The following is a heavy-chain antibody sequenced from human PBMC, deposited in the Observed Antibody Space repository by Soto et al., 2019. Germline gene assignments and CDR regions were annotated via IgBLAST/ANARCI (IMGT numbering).Heavy chain of an antibody. V-gene: IGHV3-23*01. CDR2: ISGAGGNT. CDR1: GFAFGAYA. Sequence: EVQLLESGGGLVQPGGSLRLSCAASGFAFGAYAMTWVRQAPGKGLEWVSVISGAGGNTYYADSVKGRFTVSRDNSKKMLYLEMNSLRVEDTAIYYWAKDPVPQLLPSWWFDPWGQGTRVTVSS. CDR3: AKDPVPQLLPSWWFDP. J-gene: IGHJ5*02. D-gene: IGHD2-2*01.